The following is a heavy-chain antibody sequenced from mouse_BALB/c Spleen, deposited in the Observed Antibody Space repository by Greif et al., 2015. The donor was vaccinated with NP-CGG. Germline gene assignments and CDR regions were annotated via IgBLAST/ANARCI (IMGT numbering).Heavy chain of an antibody. J-gene: IGHJ3*01. V-gene: IGHV5-6-4*01. Sequence: EVQVVESGGGLVKPGGSLKLSCAASGFTFSSYTMSWVRQTPEKRLEWVATISSGGSYTYYPDSVKGRFTISRDNAKNTLYLQMSSLKSEDTAMYYCTRGDLFAYWGQGTLVTVSA. CDR3: TRGDLFAY. CDR2: ISSGGSYT. CDR1: GFTFSSYT.